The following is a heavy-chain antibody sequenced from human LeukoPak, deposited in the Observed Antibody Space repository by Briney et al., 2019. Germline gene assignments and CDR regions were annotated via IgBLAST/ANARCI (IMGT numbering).Heavy chain of an antibody. CDR2: IYYSGST. D-gene: IGHD3-10*01. CDR1: GGSISSSSYY. Sequence: PSETLSLTCTVSGGSISSSSYYWSWIRQPRGKGLEGIGYIYYSGSTNYNPSLKSRVTISVDTSMNQFSLKLSSVAAADTAVYYCARVLMVRGVIITSVRAFDIWGLGTMVTVSS. V-gene: IGHV4-61*01. J-gene: IGHJ3*02. CDR3: ARVLMVRGVIITSVRAFDI.